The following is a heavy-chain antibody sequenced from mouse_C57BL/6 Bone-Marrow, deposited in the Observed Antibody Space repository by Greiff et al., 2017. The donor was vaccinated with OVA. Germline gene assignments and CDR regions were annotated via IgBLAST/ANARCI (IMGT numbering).Heavy chain of an antibody. Sequence: QVQLQQPGAELVRPGTSVKLSCKASGYTFTSYWMHWVKQRPGQGLEWIGVIDPSDSYTNYNQKFKGKATLTVDTSSSTAYMQLSSLTSEDSAVYSCARNYYGSRTWYFDVWGTGTTVTVSS. CDR1: GYTFTSYW. J-gene: IGHJ1*03. V-gene: IGHV1-59*01. CDR3: ARNYYGSRTWYFDV. D-gene: IGHD1-1*01. CDR2: IDPSDSYT.